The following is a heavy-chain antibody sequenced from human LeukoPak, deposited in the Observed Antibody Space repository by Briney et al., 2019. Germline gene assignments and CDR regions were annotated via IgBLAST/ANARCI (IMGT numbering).Heavy chain of an antibody. CDR2: MNPNSGNT. D-gene: IGHD6-19*01. V-gene: IGHV1-8*01. Sequence: VSVKVSCKASGYPFISYDINWVRQATGQGLEWMGWMNPNSGNTGYAQRFQGRVTMTRNTSISTAYMEVSSLRSEDTAMYLCARGRGYSDGWFEAADYWGQGTLVTVSS. CDR3: ARGRGYSDGWFEAADY. J-gene: IGHJ4*02. CDR1: GYPFISYD.